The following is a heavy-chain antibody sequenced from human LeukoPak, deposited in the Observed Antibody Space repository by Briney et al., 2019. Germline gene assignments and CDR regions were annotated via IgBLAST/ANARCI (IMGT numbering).Heavy chain of an antibody. V-gene: IGHV4-34*01. J-gene: IGHJ4*02. CDR1: GGSFGGSFSGYF. CDR2: INHSGST. D-gene: IGHD3-22*01. Sequence: SETLSLTCAVYGGSFGGSFSGYFWSWIRQAPGKGLEWIGEINHSGSTNYNPSLKSRVTISVDTSKNQFSLKLSSVTAADTAVYYCARGRDYYDSSGYYYFDYWGQGTLVTVSS. CDR3: ARGRDYYDSSGYYYFDY.